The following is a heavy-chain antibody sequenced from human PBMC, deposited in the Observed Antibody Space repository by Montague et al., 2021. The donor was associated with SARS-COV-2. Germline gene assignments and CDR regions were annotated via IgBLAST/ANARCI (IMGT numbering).Heavy chain of an antibody. J-gene: IGHJ6*02. CDR3: ARAPYRLLFVPRYYGMDV. CDR1: GGSLSSYY. Sequence: SETLSLTCAVYGGSLSSYYWSWIRQPPGEGLEWIADISHSGSTSYNPSLKSRVTISVDTSKNQFSLKLSSATAADTAVYYCARAPYRLLFVPRYYGMDVWGQGTTVTVSS. V-gene: IGHV4-34*01. D-gene: IGHD2-2*01. CDR2: ISHSGST.